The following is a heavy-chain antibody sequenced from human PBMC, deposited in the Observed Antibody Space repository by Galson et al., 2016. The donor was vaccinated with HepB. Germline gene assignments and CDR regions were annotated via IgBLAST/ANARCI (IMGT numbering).Heavy chain of an antibody. CDR1: GESGCSNSAD. V-gene: IGHV6-1*01. CDR2: TYYRSKWYN. Sequence: CAISGESGCSNSADGSWMRQSQVRGLEWLGRTYYRSKWYNDYAVSVKSRININPDTSKNQFSLQLNSVTPEDTAVYYCARISHDSGCPAWGQGSLVTVSS. J-gene: IGHJ4*02. D-gene: IGHD6-19*01. CDR3: ARISHDSGCPA.